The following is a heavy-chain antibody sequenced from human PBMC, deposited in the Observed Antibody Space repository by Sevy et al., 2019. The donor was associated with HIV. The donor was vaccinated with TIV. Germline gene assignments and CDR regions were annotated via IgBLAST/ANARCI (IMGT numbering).Heavy chain of an antibody. V-gene: IGHV4-34*01. CDR1: GGSFSGYY. D-gene: IGHD4-17*01. CDR2: INLGGST. J-gene: IGHJ1*01. CDR3: ARGGGDYVSEYFQH. Sequence: SETLSLTCAVYGGSFSGYYWSWIRQPPGKGLEWIGEINLGGSTNYNPSLESRVSISVDTSKNQFSLQLSSVTAADTAVYYCARGGGDYVSEYFQHWGQSTLVTVSS.